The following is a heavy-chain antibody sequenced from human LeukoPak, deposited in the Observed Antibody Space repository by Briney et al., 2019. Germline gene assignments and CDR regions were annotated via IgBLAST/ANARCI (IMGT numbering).Heavy chain of an antibody. CDR1: GFIFNSYA. CDR2: VSGSGGST. CDR3: AKALYSSSWYSFDY. D-gene: IGHD6-13*01. V-gene: IGHV3-23*01. J-gene: IGHJ4*02. Sequence: GSLRLSCAASGFIFNSYAMSWVRQAPGKGLEWVSVVSGSGGSTYYAVSVKGRFTISRDNSKNTLYLQMNSLRADDTAVYYCAKALYSSSWYSFDYWGQGTLVTVSS.